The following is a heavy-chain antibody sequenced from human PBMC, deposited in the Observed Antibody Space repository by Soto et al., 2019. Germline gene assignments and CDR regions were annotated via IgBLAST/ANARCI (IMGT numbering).Heavy chain of an antibody. CDR2: ISSSGGAL. V-gene: IGHV3-11*01. D-gene: IGHD2-2*01. CDR1: GFTFSDHY. CDR3: ATDPDPSSKIDY. J-gene: IGHJ4*02. Sequence: QVQLVESGGGLVKPGGSLRLSCAASGFTFSDHYMSWVRQAPGKRLEWISYISSSGGALYYADSVKGRFTISRDNAKNSLYLQMNSLRAEDTAVYYCATDPDPSSKIDYWRQGTLVTVSS.